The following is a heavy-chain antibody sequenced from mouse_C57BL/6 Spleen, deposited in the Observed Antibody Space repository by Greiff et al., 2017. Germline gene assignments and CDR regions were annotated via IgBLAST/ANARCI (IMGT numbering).Heavy chain of an antibody. CDR2: INPNNGGT. CDR1: GYTFTDYN. CDR3: ANYYGNFYFDY. D-gene: IGHD2-1*01. Sequence: EVHLVESGPELVKPGASVKMSCKASGYTFTDYNMHWVKQSHGKSLEWIGYINPNNGGTSYNQKFKGKATLTVNKSSSTAYMELRSLTSEDSAVYYCANYYGNFYFDYWGQGTTLTVSS. J-gene: IGHJ2*01. V-gene: IGHV1-22*01.